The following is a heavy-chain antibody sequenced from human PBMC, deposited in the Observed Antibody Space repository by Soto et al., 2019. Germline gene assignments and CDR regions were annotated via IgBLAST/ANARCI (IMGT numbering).Heavy chain of an antibody. CDR3: ARVMVRGVIIKRYYYGMDV. CDR2: ISYDGSNK. D-gene: IGHD3-10*01. V-gene: IGHV3-30-3*01. J-gene: IGHJ6*02. CDR1: GFTFSSYA. Sequence: PGGSLRLSCAASGFTFSSYAMHWVRQAPGKGPEWVAVISYDGSNKYYADSVKGRFTISRDNSKNTLYLQMNSLRAEDTAVYYCARVMVRGVIIKRYYYGMDVWGQGTTVTVSS.